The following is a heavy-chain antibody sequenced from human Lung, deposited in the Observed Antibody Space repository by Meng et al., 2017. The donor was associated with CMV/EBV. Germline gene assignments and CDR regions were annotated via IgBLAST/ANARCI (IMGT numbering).Heavy chain of an antibody. J-gene: IGHJ4*02. CDR2: ISRSSSYI. D-gene: IGHD5-18*01. V-gene: IGHV3-21*01. Sequence: GGSLRLXCAASGFTFSSYNMNWVRQAPGKGLEWVSSISRSSSYIYHADSVKGRFTISRDNAKNSLYLEMNSLRAEDTDVYYCARDNSYGDDYYFDYLVQGXLVTVSS. CDR3: ARDNSYGDDYYFDY. CDR1: GFTFSSYN.